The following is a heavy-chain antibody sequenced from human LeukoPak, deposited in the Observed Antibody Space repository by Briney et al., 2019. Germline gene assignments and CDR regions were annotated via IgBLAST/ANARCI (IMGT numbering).Heavy chain of an antibody. J-gene: IGHJ3*02. Sequence: SETLSLTCSVSGGSINTYYWSWIRQPPGKSLEWIAYFYNSGSTNYNPSLKSRVTISLDTSKNQFSLKLSSVTAADTAVYYCARVNRYSSGWYGAFDIWGQGTMVTVSS. CDR3: ARVNRYSSGWYGAFDI. CDR2: FYNSGST. D-gene: IGHD6-19*01. V-gene: IGHV4-59*12. CDR1: GGSINTYY.